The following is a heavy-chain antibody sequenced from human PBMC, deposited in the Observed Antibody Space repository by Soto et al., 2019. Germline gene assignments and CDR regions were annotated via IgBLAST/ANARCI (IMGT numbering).Heavy chain of an antibody. CDR2: LIPIFGTA. CDR3: ARDASGIAARPGYFDY. V-gene: IGHV1-69*01. CDR1: GGTFSSYA. J-gene: IGHJ4*02. Sequence: QVQLVQSGAEVKKPGSSVKVSCKASGGTFSSYAISWVRQAPGQGLEWMGGLIPIFGTANYAQKFQGRVTITADESTSTAYMELSSLRSEDTAVYYCARDASGIAARPGYFDYWGQGTLVTVSS. D-gene: IGHD6-6*01.